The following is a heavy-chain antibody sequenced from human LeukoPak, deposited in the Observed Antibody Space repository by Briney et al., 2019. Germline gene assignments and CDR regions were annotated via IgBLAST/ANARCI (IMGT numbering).Heavy chain of an antibody. CDR2: ISSSSSTI. Sequence: PGGSLRLPCAASGFTFSSYSMNWVRQAPGKGLEWVSYISSSSSTIYYADSVKGRFTISRDNAKNSLYLQMNSLRAEDTAVYYCARGGLRLLWFGELFGPFDYWGQGTLVTVSS. CDR1: GFTFSSYS. J-gene: IGHJ4*02. CDR3: ARGGLRLLWFGELFGPFDY. D-gene: IGHD3-10*01. V-gene: IGHV3-48*01.